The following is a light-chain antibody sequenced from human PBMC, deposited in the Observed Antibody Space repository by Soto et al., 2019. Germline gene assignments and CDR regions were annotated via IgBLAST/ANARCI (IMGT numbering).Light chain of an antibody. CDR1: QSISSK. Sequence: IVITQSPATLSVSPGERATLSCMASQSISSKLAWYQQEPGQAPRLLIYAASSRATGSPDRFSGGGSGTDFTLTISRLEPEDFAVYYCQQYGYSPITFGQGTKVDIK. CDR2: AAS. CDR3: QQYGYSPIT. J-gene: IGKJ1*01. V-gene: IGKV3-20*01.